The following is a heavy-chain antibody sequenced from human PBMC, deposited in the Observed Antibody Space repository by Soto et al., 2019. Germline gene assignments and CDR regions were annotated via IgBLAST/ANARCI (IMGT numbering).Heavy chain of an antibody. Sequence: QVQLVQSGAEVKKPGASVKVSCKASGYTFTSYGISWVRQAPGQGLEWMGWISAYNGNTNYAQKLQGRVTMTTDTSTSTAYMELRSLRPDDTAVYYCARKDTGYCSSPSCYNWFDPWGQGTLVTVSS. CDR2: ISAYNGNT. V-gene: IGHV1-18*01. CDR3: ARKDTGYCSSPSCYNWFDP. J-gene: IGHJ5*02. CDR1: GYTFTSYG. D-gene: IGHD2-2*01.